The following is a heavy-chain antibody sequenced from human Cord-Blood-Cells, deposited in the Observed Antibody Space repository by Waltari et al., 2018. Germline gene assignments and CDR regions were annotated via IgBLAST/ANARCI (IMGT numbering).Heavy chain of an antibody. Sequence: QVQLVESGGGVVQPGRSLRLSCAASGFTFSSHGMHLVRPAPGKGLEWVAVIWYDGSNKYYADSVKGRFTISRDNSKNTLYLQMNSLRAEDTAVYYCARDANYYDSSGFLYWGQGTLVTVSS. CDR1: GFTFSSHG. V-gene: IGHV3-33*01. CDR3: ARDANYYDSSGFLY. CDR2: IWYDGSNK. J-gene: IGHJ4*02. D-gene: IGHD3-22*01.